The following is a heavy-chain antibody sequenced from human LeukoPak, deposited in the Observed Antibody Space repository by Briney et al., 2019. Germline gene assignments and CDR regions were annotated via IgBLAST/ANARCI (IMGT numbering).Heavy chain of an antibody. V-gene: IGHV3-33*01. J-gene: IGHJ4*02. CDR1: GFTFSRYG. CDR2: IWFDGSNK. CDR3: ARDIDGYLGY. D-gene: IGHD5-24*01. Sequence: GRSLRLSCAASGFTFSRYGMHWVRQAPGKGLEWVAVIWFDGSNKYYADSVKGRFTISRDNSKSTLYLQMNSLRAEDTAVYFCARDIDGYLGYWGQGTLVTVSS.